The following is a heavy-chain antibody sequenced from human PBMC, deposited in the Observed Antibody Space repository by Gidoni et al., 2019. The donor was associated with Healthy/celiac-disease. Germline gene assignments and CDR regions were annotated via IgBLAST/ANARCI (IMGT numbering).Heavy chain of an antibody. V-gene: IGHV7-4-1*02. D-gene: IGHD3-22*01. CDR3: ARDFPSYYYDSSGFWVY. J-gene: IGHJ4*02. Sequence: QVQLVQSGSELKKPGSSVKVSCKASGYTFTSYAINWVRQAPGQGLEWMGWINTNTGNPTYAQGFTGRFVFSLDTSVSTAYLQISSLKAEDTAVYYCARDFPSYYYDSSGFWVYWGQGTLVTVSS. CDR2: INTNTGNP. CDR1: GYTFTSYA.